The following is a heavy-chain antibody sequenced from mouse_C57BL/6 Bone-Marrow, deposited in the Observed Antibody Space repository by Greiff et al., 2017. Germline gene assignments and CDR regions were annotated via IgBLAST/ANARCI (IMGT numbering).Heavy chain of an antibody. Sequence: VQLQQSGPELVKPGASVKISCKASGYTFTDYYMNWVKQSHGKSLEWIGDINPNNGGTSYNQKFKGKATLTVDKSSSTAYMELRSLTSEDSAVYYCARLLQGYFDYWGQGTTLTVSS. CDR2: INPNNGGT. CDR1: GYTFTDYY. CDR3: ARLLQGYFDY. V-gene: IGHV1-26*01. J-gene: IGHJ2*01. D-gene: IGHD6-1*01.